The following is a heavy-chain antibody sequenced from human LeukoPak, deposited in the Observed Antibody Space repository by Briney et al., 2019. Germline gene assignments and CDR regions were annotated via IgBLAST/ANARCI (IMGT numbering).Heavy chain of an antibody. CDR3: ARLWGYYGLGSLDY. V-gene: IGHV3-69-1*01. CDR2: ISS. Sequence: PGGSLRLSCAASGFTFSNVWMSWVRQAPGKGLEWVSYISSTVSRDNAKNLLYLQMNSLRAEDTAVYYCARLWGYYGLGSLDYWGQGTLVTVSS. CDR1: GFTFSNVW. D-gene: IGHD3-10*01. J-gene: IGHJ4*02.